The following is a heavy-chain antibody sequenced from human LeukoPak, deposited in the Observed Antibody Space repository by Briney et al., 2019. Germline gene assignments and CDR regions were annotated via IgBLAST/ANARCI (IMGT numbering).Heavy chain of an antibody. J-gene: IGHJ5*02. Sequence: GGSLRLSCAASGFTFSSYWMSWVRQAPGKGLEWVANIKHDGSDKYYVDSVKGRFTISRDNAQNSLYLQMNSLRVEDTAVYYCARGHLAPGPWGQGTLVTVSS. CDR1: GFTFSSYW. CDR3: ARGHLAPGP. V-gene: IGHV3-7*01. CDR2: IKHDGSDK.